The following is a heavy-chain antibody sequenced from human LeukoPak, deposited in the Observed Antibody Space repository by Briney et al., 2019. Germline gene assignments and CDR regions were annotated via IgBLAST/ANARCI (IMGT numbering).Heavy chain of an antibody. CDR3: ARDMDLSSSTMGY. CDR1: GYTFTGYY. D-gene: IGHD2-2*01. V-gene: IGHV1-69*05. CDR2: IIPIFGTA. Sequence: SVKVSCKASGYTFTGYYMHWVRQAPGQGLEWMGRIIPIFGTANYAQKFQGRVTITTDESTSTAYMELSSLRSEDTAVYYCARDMDLSSSTMGYWGQGTLVTVSS. J-gene: IGHJ4*02.